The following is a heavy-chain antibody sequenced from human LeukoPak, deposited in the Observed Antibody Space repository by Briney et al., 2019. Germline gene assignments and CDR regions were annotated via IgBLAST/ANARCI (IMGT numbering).Heavy chain of an antibody. Sequence: PSETLSLTCTVSGGSISSYYWSWIRQPAGKGLEWIGRIYTSGSTNYNPSLKSRVTMSVDTSKNQFSLKLSSVTAADTAVYYCARDAKRGKQFLEWSTGYYYGMDVWGQGTTVTVSS. CDR2: IYTSGST. D-gene: IGHD3-3*01. J-gene: IGHJ6*02. V-gene: IGHV4-4*07. CDR3: ARDAKRGKQFLEWSTGYYYGMDV. CDR1: GGSISSYY.